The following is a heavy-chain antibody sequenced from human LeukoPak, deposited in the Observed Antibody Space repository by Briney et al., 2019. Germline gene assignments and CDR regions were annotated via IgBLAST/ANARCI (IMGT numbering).Heavy chain of an antibody. Sequence: AGGSLRLSCAASGFTFDDYAMHWVRQAPGKGLEWVSGISWNSGSIGYADSVKGRFTISRDNAKNSLYLQMNSLRAEDTALYYCAKDGYWGQGTLVTVSS. CDR2: ISWNSGSI. CDR1: GFTFDDYA. J-gene: IGHJ4*02. V-gene: IGHV3-9*01. CDR3: AKDGY.